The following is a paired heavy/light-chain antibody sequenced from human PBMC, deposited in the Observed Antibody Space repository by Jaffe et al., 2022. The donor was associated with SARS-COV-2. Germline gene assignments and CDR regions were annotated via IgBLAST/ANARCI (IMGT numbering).Heavy chain of an antibody. Sequence: QVQLQQSGPGLVRPSQTLSLTCAISGDSVSSNSAAWNWLRQSPSRGLEWLGRTYYRSRWSSDYAVSVKSRITINPDTSKNQFSLHLNSVTPEDTALYYCARDVPEKNWFDFWGQGTLVTVSS. D-gene: IGHD3-10*02. J-gene: IGHJ5*01. V-gene: IGHV6-1*01. CDR2: TYYRSRWSS. CDR1: GDSVSSNSAA. CDR3: ARDVPEKNWFDF.
Light chain of an antibody. CDR2: DVI. CDR3: CSYAGSYTLWV. J-gene: IGLJ3*02. Sequence: QSGLTQPRSVSGSPGQSVTISCTGTSSDVGGYNYVSWYRQYPGKAPKLMIYDVIKRPSGVPDRFSGSKSGNTASLTISGLQAEDEADYYCCSYAGSYTLWVLGGGTKLTVL. CDR1: SSDVGGYNY. V-gene: IGLV2-11*01.